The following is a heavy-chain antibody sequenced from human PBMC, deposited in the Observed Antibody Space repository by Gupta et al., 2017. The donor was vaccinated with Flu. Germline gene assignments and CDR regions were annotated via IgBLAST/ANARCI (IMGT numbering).Heavy chain of an antibody. CDR2: INVNSGAT. Sequence: QVQLVQSGADVKKPGASMKASCKASGYPFVGYYLHWVRQAPGQGPEWMGWINVNSGATNYAQSFQGRVAMTRDTSITTAYMELSRLTSDDTAGYYCAREGYYASGTLSDWGQGALLTVSS. J-gene: IGHJ4*02. D-gene: IGHD3-10*01. CDR1: GYPFVGYY. CDR3: AREGYYASGTLSD. V-gene: IGHV1-2*02.